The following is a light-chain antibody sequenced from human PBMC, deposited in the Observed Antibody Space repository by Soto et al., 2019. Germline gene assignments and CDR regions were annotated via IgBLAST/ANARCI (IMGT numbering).Light chain of an antibody. V-gene: IGLV2-14*01. CDR1: SSDVGGYNY. CDR3: SSYTTSNTRQIV. Sequence: QSALTQPASVSGSPGQSITISCTGTSSDVGGYNYVSWYQQHPGKAPKFMIYDVSNRPSGASNLFSGSKSGNTASLTISVLQAEDEADYYCSSYTTSNTRQIVFGTGTKVTVL. CDR2: DVS. J-gene: IGLJ1*01.